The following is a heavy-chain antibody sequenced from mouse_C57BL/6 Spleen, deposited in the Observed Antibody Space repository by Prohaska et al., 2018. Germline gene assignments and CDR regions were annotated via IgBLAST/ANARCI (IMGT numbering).Heavy chain of an antibody. D-gene: IGHD1-1*01. CDR1: GYTFTDYY. CDR3: ARSNYYYGSSSYYAMDY. V-gene: IGHV1-26*01. J-gene: IGHJ4*01. CDR2: INPNNGGT. Sequence: QSGPELVKPGASVKISCKASGYTFTDYYMNWVKQSHGKSLEWIGDINPNNGGTSYNQKFKGKATLTVDKSSSTAYMELRSLTSEDSAVYYCARSNYYYGSSSYYAMDYWGQGTSVTVSS.